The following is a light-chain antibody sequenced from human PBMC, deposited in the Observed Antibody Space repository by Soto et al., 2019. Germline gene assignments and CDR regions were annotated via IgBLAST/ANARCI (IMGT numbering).Light chain of an antibody. Sequence: DIVMTQFPATLSVSPGERATVPCRASQSVRNNLAWYQQKPGQAPRLLIYGASTRATGIPARFSGSGYGTEFTLTISSLQSEDFAVYYCQQYNNWPLTFGGGTKVDIK. V-gene: IGKV3-15*01. CDR2: GAS. CDR1: QSVRNN. CDR3: QQYNNWPLT. J-gene: IGKJ4*01.